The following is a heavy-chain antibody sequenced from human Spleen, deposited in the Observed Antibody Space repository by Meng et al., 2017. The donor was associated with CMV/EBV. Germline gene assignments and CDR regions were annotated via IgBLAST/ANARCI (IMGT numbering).Heavy chain of an antibody. CDR2: INHSGST. J-gene: IGHJ4*02. D-gene: IGHD3-10*01. V-gene: IGHV4-34*01. CDR3: AREVVGSGSALDS. CDR1: GGSFSGYY. Sequence: GSLRLSCAVYGGSFSGYYWSWIRQPPGKGLEWLGEINHSGSTKYNSSLKSRVTISVDTSKNQFSLKLKSVTAADTAVYYCAREVVGSGSALDSWSQGALVTVSS.